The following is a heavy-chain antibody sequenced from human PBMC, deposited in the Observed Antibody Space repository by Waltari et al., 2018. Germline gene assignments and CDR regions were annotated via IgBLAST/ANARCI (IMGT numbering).Heavy chain of an antibody. J-gene: IGHJ4*02. V-gene: IGHV3-23*01. CDR2: ISGSGGST. D-gene: IGHD6-19*01. CDR1: GFTFSSYA. CDR3: AKDMGYGGIAVAGTGY. Sequence: EVQLLESGGGLVQPGGSLRLSCAASGFTFSSYAMSWVRQAPGKGLEWVSAISGSGGSTYYADSVKGRFTISRDNSKNTLYLQMNSLRAEDTAVYYCAKDMGYGGIAVAGTGYWGQGTLVTVSS.